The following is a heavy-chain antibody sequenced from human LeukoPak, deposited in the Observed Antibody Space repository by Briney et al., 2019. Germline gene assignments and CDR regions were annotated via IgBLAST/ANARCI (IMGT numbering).Heavy chain of an antibody. J-gene: IGHJ4*02. V-gene: IGHV1-69*13. CDR1: GGTLSSYA. D-gene: IGHD6-13*01. Sequence: SVKDSCMASGGTLSSYAISWVRQAPGQGLEWMGGIIPIFGTANYAQKFQGGVTITADESTSTAYMELSSLRSEDTAVYYCASGYSSSWYVDYWGQGTLVTVSS. CDR2: IIPIFGTA. CDR3: ASGYSSSWYVDY.